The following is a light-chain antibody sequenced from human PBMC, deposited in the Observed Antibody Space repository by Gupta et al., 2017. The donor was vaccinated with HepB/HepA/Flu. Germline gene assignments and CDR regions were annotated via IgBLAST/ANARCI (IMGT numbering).Light chain of an antibody. CDR1: ESISSN. V-gene: IGKV3-15*01. CDR2: GAS. J-gene: IGKJ1*01. CDR3: QQYNNWHWT. Sequence: EIVMTQAPAILSASPGERATLSCRASESISSNLAWYQQKPGQAPRLLIYGASTRATGIPARFSGSGSGTEFTLTISSLQSEDFAVYYCQQYNNWHWTFGQGTKVEI.